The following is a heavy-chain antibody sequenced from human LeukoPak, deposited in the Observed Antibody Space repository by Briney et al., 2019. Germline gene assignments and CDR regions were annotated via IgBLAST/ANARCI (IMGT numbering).Heavy chain of an antibody. D-gene: IGHD1-20*01. Sequence: ASVKVSCKASGYTFTSYDINWVRQATGQGLEWMGWMNPNSGNTGYAQKFQGRVTMTRNTSISTAYMELSSLKSDDTAVYYCARDNSIHERGWWFDPWGQGTLVTVSS. CDR3: ARDNSIHERGWWFDP. V-gene: IGHV1-8*01. CDR1: GYTFTSYD. J-gene: IGHJ5*02. CDR2: MNPNSGNT.